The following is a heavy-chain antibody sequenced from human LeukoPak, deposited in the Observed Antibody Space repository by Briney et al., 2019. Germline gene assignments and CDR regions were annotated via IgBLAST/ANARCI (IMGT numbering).Heavy chain of an antibody. CDR1: GFTFSSYA. J-gene: IGHJ4*02. CDR3: AKVHGSGYYYDSSGYLLYY. Sequence: GGSLRLSCAASGFTFSSYAMSWVRQAPGKGLEWVSAISGSGGSTYYADSVKGRFTISRDNSKNTLYLPMNSLRAEGTAVYYCAKVHGSGYYYDSSGYLLYYWGQGTLVTVSS. D-gene: IGHD3-22*01. CDR2: ISGSGGST. V-gene: IGHV3-23*01.